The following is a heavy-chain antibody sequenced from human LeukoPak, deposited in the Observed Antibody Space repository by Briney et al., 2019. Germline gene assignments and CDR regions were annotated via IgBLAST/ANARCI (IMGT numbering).Heavy chain of an antibody. Sequence: PGGYLRLSCAASGFTFSNAWMSWVRQAPGKGLEWVGRIKSKTDGGTTDYAAPVKGRFTISRDDSKNTLYVQMNSLKTEDTAVYYCTTGPYDYGSGTYYHWGQGTLVTVSS. D-gene: IGHD3-10*01. V-gene: IGHV3-15*01. CDR1: GFTFSNAW. CDR3: TTGPYDYGSGTYYH. J-gene: IGHJ4*02. CDR2: IKSKTDGGTT.